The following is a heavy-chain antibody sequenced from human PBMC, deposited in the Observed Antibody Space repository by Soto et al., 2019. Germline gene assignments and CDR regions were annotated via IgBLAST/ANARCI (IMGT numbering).Heavy chain of an antibody. D-gene: IGHD6-13*01. Sequence: GASVKVSCKASGYTFTSYGISWVRQAPGQGLEWMGWISAYNGNTNYAQKLQGRVTMTTDTSTSTAYMELRSLRSDDTAVYYCARVRLIAAAGSTFDYWGQGTLVTVSS. CDR1: GYTFTSYG. CDR2: ISAYNGNT. V-gene: IGHV1-18*01. J-gene: IGHJ4*02. CDR3: ARVRLIAAAGSTFDY.